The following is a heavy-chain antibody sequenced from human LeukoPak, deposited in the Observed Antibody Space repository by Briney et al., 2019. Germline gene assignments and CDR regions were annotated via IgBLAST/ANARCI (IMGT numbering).Heavy chain of an antibody. CDR1: GGSISSSSHY. Sequence: SETLSLTCTVSGGSISSSSHYWGWIRQPPGKGLEWIGNIYYSGSTYYNPSLKSRVTISVDTSKNQFSLKLSSVTAADTAVYYCANNNHYNSNWYGLDWFDPWGQGTLVTVSS. D-gene: IGHD6-13*01. CDR3: ANNNHYNSNWYGLDWFDP. V-gene: IGHV4-39*01. CDR2: IYYSGST. J-gene: IGHJ5*02.